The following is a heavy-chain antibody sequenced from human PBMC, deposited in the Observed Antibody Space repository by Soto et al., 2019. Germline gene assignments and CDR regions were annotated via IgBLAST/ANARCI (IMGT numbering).Heavy chain of an antibody. CDR1: GFSLSNARMG. Sequence: SGPTLVSPTETLTLTCTVSGFSLSNARMGVSWIRQPPGKALEWLAHIFSNDEKSYSTSLKSRLTISKDTSKSQVVLTMTNMDPVDTATYYCLRHGSGVGARPLDYRAQRTPVTGSS. CDR3: LRHGSGVGARPLDY. D-gene: IGHD1-26*01. J-gene: IGHJ4*02. CDR2: IFSNDEK. V-gene: IGHV2-26*01.